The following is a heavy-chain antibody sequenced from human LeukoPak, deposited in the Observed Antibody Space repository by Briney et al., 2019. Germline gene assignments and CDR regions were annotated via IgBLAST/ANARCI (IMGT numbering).Heavy chain of an antibody. Sequence: PSETLSLTCTVSGGSISSSSYYRGWIRQPPGKGLEWIGSIYYSGSTYYNPSLKSRVTISLDTSKNQFSLKLSSVTAADTAVYYCARGGGYSYVMYYFDYWGQGTLVTVSS. CDR2: IYYSGST. D-gene: IGHD5-18*01. V-gene: IGHV4-39*07. J-gene: IGHJ4*02. CDR3: ARGGGYSYVMYYFDY. CDR1: GGSISSSSYY.